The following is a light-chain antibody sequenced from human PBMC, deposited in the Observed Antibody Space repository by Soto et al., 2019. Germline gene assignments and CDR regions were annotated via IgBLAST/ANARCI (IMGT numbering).Light chain of an antibody. J-gene: IGLJ2*01. CDR1: SSNIGAGYD. CDR3: QCYDSSLSGVV. V-gene: IGLV1-40*01. Sequence: QSVLTQPPSVSGAPGQRVTISCTGSSSNIGAGYDVHWYQQLPGTAPKLLIYGNSNRPSGVPDRFSGSKSGTSASLAITGLQDEDEADYYCQCYDSSLSGVVFGGGTKVTVL. CDR2: GNS.